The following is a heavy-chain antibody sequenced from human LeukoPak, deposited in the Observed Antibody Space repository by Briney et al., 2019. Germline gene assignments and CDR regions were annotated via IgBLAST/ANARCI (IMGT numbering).Heavy chain of an antibody. CDR2: ISGSGGST. CDR3: AKALEQETVIALAS. CDR1: GFTFSTYA. V-gene: IGHV3-23*01. J-gene: IGHJ4*02. Sequence: PGGSLRLSCAASGFTFSTYAMSWVRQAPGKGLEWVSAISGSGGSTYYADSVKGRFTISRDNSKNTLYLQMNSLRAEDTSIYFCAKALEQETVIALASWGQGTLVTVSS. D-gene: IGHD6-13*01.